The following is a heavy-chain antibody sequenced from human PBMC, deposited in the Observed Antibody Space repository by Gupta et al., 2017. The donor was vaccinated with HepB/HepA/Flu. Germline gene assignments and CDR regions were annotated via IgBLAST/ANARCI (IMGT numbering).Heavy chain of an antibody. CDR1: GGSISSRSYY. CDR2: IYYSGST. J-gene: IGHJ4*02. V-gene: IGHV4-39*01. D-gene: IGHD4-17*01. CDR3: ARLRDDFGDYETSDY. Sequence: QLQLQESGPGLVKPSETLSLACTVSGGSISSRSYYWGWIRQPPGKGLEWIGSIYYSGSTSYNPSLKTRVTISVDTSKNQFSLKLSSVTAADTAVYYCARLRDDFGDYETSDYWGQGTLVTVSS.